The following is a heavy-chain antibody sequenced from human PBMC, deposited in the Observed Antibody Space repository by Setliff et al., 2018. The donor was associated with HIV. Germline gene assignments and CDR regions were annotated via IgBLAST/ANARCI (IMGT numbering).Heavy chain of an antibody. CDR1: GDSIKSHH. D-gene: IGHD4-4*01. CDR2: TDASGDT. J-gene: IGHJ4*02. V-gene: IGHV4-4*09. Sequence: SETLSLTCTVSGDSIKSHHWSWIRQPAGKGLEWLAYTDASGDTNYNPSLRGRVIISLDTFNNQFSLNLNSVTAADTAVYYCARQLDYTNGRYFDYWGPGTLVTVSS. CDR3: ARQLDYTNGRYFDY.